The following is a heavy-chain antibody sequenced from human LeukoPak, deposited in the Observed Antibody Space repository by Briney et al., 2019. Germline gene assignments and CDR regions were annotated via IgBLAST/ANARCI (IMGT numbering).Heavy chain of an antibody. Sequence: PGRSLRLSCAASGFTFSSYGMHWVRQAPGKGLEWVAVISYDGSNKYYADSVKGRFTFSRDNSKNTLYLQMNSLRAEDTAVYYCAKDRERYCSGGSCYLFDYWGQGTLVTVSS. J-gene: IGHJ4*02. CDR1: GFTFSSYG. V-gene: IGHV3-30*18. D-gene: IGHD2-15*01. CDR3: AKDRERYCSGGSCYLFDY. CDR2: ISYDGSNK.